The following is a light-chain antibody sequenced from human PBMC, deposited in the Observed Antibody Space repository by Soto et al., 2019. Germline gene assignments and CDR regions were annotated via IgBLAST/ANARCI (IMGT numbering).Light chain of an antibody. CDR3: QKYDSAPSLT. CDR1: QGISSF. Sequence: DIQMTQSPSSLSASVGERVTVTCRASQGISSFLAWYQQKPGKVPKLLIYAASTLQPGVPSRFSGSGYGTDFTLTISSLQPEDVATYYCQKYDSAPSLTFGGGTKVEIK. V-gene: IGKV1-27*01. J-gene: IGKJ4*01. CDR2: AAS.